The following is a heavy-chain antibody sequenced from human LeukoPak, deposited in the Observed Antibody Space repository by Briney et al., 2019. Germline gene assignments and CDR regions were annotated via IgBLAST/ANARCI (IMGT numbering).Heavy chain of an antibody. Sequence: GGSLRLSCAASGFTFSSYAMSWVRQAPGKGLEWVSAISGSGGSTYYADSVKGRFTISRDNSKNTLYLQMNSLRAEDTAVYYRAKVGRDFWSGYSYYYYGMDVWGQGTTVTVSS. V-gene: IGHV3-23*01. J-gene: IGHJ6*02. CDR3: AKVGRDFWSGYSYYYYGMDV. CDR1: GFTFSSYA. CDR2: ISGSGGST. D-gene: IGHD3-3*01.